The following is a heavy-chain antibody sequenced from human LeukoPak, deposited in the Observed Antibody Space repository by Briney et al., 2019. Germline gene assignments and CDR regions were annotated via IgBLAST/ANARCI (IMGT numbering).Heavy chain of an antibody. CDR2: IIPIFGIA. CDR1: GSTFSSYA. V-gene: IGHV1-69*04. D-gene: IGHD2-15*01. Sequence: SVKVSCKASGSTFSSYAISWVRQAPGQGLEWMGRIIPIFGIANYAQKFQGRVTITADKSTSTAYMELSSLRSEDTAVYYCARDGYCSGGSCLQAKYYYYYGMDVWGQGTTVTVSS. J-gene: IGHJ6*02. CDR3: ARDGYCSGGSCLQAKYYYYYGMDV.